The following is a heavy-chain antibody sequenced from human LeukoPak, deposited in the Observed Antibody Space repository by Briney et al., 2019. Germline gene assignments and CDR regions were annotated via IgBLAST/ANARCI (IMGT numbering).Heavy chain of an antibody. Sequence: PGGSLRLSCAASGFTFINYVMNWVRQAPGKGLEWVSGISGSGGNSYYADSVKGRFTISRDNSKSTLYLQMNSLRAEDTAVYYCASLGIAAAGSRYYYYYYMDVWGKGTTVTISS. V-gene: IGHV3-23*01. D-gene: IGHD6-13*01. CDR3: ASLGIAAAGSRYYYYYYMDV. CDR1: GFTFINYV. CDR2: ISGSGGNS. J-gene: IGHJ6*03.